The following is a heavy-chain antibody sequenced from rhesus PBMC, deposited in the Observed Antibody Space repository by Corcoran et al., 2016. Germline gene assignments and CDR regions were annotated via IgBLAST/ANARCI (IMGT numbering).Heavy chain of an antibody. CDR3: ARVGISAGHQGDL. J-gene: IGHJ4*01. V-gene: IGHV4S9*01. CDR2: IYGGSGNT. D-gene: IGHD6-13*01. CDR1: GGSISDNYY. Sequence: QVQLQESGPGLVKPSETLSLNCAVSGGSISDNYYWNWNRQPPGKGLEWIGKIYGGSGNTYYHPSLKSRVSISKDTSKNQFSLKVSSVTAADTAVFYCARVGISAGHQGDLWGQGLLVTVSA.